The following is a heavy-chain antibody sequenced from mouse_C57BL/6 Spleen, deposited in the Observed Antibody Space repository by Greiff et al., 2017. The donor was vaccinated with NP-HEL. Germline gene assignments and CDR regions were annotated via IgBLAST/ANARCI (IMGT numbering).Heavy chain of an antibody. Sequence: VHVKQSGTVLARPGASVKMSCKTSGYTFTSYWMHWVKQRPGQGLEWIGAIYPGNSDTSYNQKFKGKAKLTAVTSASTAYMELSSLTNEDSAVYYCTRERIYYYGSSPAWYAYWGQGTLVTVSA. D-gene: IGHD1-1*01. CDR3: TRERIYYYGSSPAWYAY. V-gene: IGHV1-5*01. CDR2: IYPGNSDT. J-gene: IGHJ3*01. CDR1: GYTFTSYW.